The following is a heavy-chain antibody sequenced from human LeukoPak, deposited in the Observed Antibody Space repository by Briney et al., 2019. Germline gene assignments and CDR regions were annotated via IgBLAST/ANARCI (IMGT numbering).Heavy chain of an antibody. CDR3: ASLKRKIGYCTNGVCYSGLDY. Sequence: SETLSLTCTVSGGSISSSSYYWGWIRQPPGKGLEWIGSIYYSGSTYYNPSLKSRVTISVDTPKNQFSLKLSSVTAADTAVYYCASLKRKIGYCTNGVCYSGLDYWGQGTLVTVSS. V-gene: IGHV4-39*01. CDR2: IYYSGST. J-gene: IGHJ4*02. CDR1: GGSISSSSYY. D-gene: IGHD2-8*01.